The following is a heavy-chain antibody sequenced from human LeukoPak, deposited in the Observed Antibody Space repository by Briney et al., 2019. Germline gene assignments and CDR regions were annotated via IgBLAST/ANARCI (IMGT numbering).Heavy chain of an antibody. D-gene: IGHD6-6*01. CDR3: ASGSSFYEYYFDY. Sequence: GGSLRLSCAASGFTVSSNYVSWVRQAPGKGLEWVSVIYSGGSTYYADSVKGRFTISRDNSKNTLYLQMNSLRAEDTAVYYCASGSSFYEYYFDYWGQGTLVTVSS. V-gene: IGHV3-53*01. CDR2: IYSGGST. CDR1: GFTVSSNY. J-gene: IGHJ4*02.